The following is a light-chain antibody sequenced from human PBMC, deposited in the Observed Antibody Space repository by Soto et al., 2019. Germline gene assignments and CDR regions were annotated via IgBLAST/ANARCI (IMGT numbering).Light chain of an antibody. V-gene: IGKV1-5*03. CDR1: QSISSW. J-gene: IGKJ4*01. CDR3: QQYKSYPLT. CDR2: KAS. Sequence: DIQMTQSPSTLSASVGDRVTITCRASQSISSWLAWYQQTPGKAPNLLIYKASTLESGVPSRFSGSGSGTEFTLTISSVQPDDFATYYCQQYKSYPLTCGGGTKGDIK.